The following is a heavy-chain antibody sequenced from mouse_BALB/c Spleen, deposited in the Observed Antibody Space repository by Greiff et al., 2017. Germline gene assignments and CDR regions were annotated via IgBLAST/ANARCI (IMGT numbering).Heavy chain of an antibody. Sequence: DVQLQESGPDLVKPSQSLSLTCTVTGYSITSGYSWPWIRQFPGNKLEWMGYIHYSGSTNYNPSLKSRISITRDTSKNQFFLQLNSVTTEDTATYYCARYGSSSFAYWGQGTLVTVAA. CDR1: GYSITSGYS. D-gene: IGHD1-1*01. J-gene: IGHJ3*01. V-gene: IGHV3-1*02. CDR2: IHYSGST. CDR3: ARYGSSSFAY.